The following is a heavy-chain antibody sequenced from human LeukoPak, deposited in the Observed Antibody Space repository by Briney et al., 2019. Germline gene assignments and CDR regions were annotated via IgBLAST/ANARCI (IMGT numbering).Heavy chain of an antibody. CDR1: GYTFTGYY. J-gene: IGHJ5*02. CDR3: ARMVSLRYSDWSANWFDP. Sequence: ASVTVSCKASGYTFTGYYMHWVRQAPGQGLEWMGWINPNSGGTNYAQKFQGRVTMTRDTSISTAYMELSRLRSDDTAVYYCARMVSLRYSDWSANWFDPWGQGTLVTVSS. D-gene: IGHD3-9*01. V-gene: IGHV1-2*02. CDR2: INPNSGGT.